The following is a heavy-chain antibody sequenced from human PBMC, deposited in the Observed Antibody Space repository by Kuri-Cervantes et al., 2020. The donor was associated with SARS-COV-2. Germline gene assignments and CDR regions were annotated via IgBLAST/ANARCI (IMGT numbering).Heavy chain of an antibody. J-gene: IGHJ3*02. CDR3: ARAPQWVAGDDAFDI. CDR1: GFTFSSYA. D-gene: IGHD6-19*01. CDR2: ISYDGSNK. V-gene: IGHV3-30*03. Sequence: GGSLRLSCAASGFTFSSYAIHWVRQAPGKGLEWVAVISYDGSNKYYTESVRGRFTISRDNSKNTLYLQMNSLRAEDTAVYYCARAPQWVAGDDAFDIWGQGTMVTVSS.